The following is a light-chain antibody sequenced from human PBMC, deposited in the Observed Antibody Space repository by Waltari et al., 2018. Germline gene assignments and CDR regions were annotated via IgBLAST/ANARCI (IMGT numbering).Light chain of an antibody. CDR2: LVS. J-gene: IGKJ2*01. V-gene: IGKV2-28*01. CDR3: MQALQAPYT. CDR1: DRILHGNGYTY. Sequence: DIVMTQSPLSLPVTPGEPASISCRSGDRILHGNGYTYLDWYLQQPGQSPQRLIYLVSSQAPGVPDRFSGSGSGSDFTLEISRVEAEDVGLYYCMQALQAPYTFGQGTRLDIK.